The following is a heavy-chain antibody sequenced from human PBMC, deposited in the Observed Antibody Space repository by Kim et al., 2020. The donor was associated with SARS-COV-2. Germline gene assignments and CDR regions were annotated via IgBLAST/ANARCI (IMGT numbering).Heavy chain of an antibody. D-gene: IGHD3-16*01. V-gene: IGHV4-59*08. J-gene: IGHJ5*02. CDR3: ARRGLSAGWFAP. Sequence: YNPSLKSRVTISIDTSENQFSLKLSSVTAADTAVYYCARRGLSAGWFAPWGQGTLVTV.